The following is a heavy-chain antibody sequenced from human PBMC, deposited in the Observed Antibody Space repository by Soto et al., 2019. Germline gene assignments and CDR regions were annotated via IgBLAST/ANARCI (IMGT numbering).Heavy chain of an antibody. D-gene: IGHD6-13*01. CDR3: ARDRGSSWSYYFDY. V-gene: IGHV4-59*01. CDR2: IYYSGST. J-gene: IGHJ4*02. CDR1: GGSISSYY. Sequence: SETLSLTCTVSGGSISSYYWSWIRQPPGKGLEWIGYIYYSGSTNYNPSLKSRVTISVDTSKNQSSLKLSSVTAADTAVYYCARDRGSSWSYYFDYWGQGTLVTVSS.